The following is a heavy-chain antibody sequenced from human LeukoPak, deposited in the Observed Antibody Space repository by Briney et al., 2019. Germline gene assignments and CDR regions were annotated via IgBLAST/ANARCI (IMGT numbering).Heavy chain of an antibody. Sequence: ASVKVSCKASGYTFTSYGISWVRQAPGQGLEWMGWISIYNGKTNYAQKFRGRVTMTTDTSTSTAFMELRSLRSDDTAVYYCAKVISVATGKYYFDYRGQGTLVTVSS. CDR3: AKVISVATGKYYFDY. CDR2: ISIYNGKT. D-gene: IGHD5-12*01. CDR1: GYTFTSYG. J-gene: IGHJ4*02. V-gene: IGHV1-18*01.